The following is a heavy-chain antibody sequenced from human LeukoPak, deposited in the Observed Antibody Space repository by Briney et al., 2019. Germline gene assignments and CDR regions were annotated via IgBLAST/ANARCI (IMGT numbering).Heavy chain of an antibody. CDR2: INPNSGGT. D-gene: IGHD6-19*01. V-gene: IGHV1-2*06. J-gene: IGHJ4*02. Sequence: ASVKVSCKASGYTFTGYYMHWERQAPGQGLEWMGRINPNSGGTNYAQKFQGRVTMTRDTSISTAYMELSRLRSDDTAVYYCARVASSGWYAFDYWGQGTLVTVSS. CDR3: ARVASSGWYAFDY. CDR1: GYTFTGYY.